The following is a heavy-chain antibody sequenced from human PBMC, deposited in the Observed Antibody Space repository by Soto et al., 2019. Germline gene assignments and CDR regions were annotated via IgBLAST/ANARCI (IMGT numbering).Heavy chain of an antibody. CDR1: GYIFVNYG. CDR2: ISPYSGNT. CDR3: AMVDNYVTPPPPDV. J-gene: IGHJ6*02. Sequence: QVQLVQSGDEVRKPGSSVKVSCKASGYIFVNYGIAWVRQAPGQGLEWMGWISPYSGNTHYASKGQGRVPKTTDTSTRTAYMDLGNLTSADTAVYYCAMVDNYVTPPPPDVWGQGTTVTVSS. D-gene: IGHD3-16*01. V-gene: IGHV1-18*01.